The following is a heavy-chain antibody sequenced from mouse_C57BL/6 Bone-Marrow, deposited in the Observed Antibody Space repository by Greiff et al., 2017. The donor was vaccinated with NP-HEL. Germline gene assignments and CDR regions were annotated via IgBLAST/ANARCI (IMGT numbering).Heavy chain of an antibody. CDR1: GYTFTSYW. Sequence: QVQLKESGAELVMPGASVKLSCKASGYTFTSYWMHWVKQRPGQGLEWIGEIDPSDSYTNYNQKFKGKSTLTVDKSSSTAYMQLSSLTSEDSAVYYCARDYGSSPYAMDYWGQGTSVTVSS. D-gene: IGHD1-1*01. CDR3: ARDYGSSPYAMDY. V-gene: IGHV1-69*01. J-gene: IGHJ4*01. CDR2: IDPSDSYT.